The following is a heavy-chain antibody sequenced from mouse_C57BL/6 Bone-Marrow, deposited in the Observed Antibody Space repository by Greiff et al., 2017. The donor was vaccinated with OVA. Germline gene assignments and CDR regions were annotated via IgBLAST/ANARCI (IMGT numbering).Heavy chain of an antibody. V-gene: IGHV5-12*01. CDR1: GFTFSDYY. CDR2: ISNGGGST. CDR3: AGSPL. J-gene: IGHJ3*01. Sequence: EVQVVESGGGLVQPGGSLKLSCAASGFTFSDYYMYWVRQTPEKRLEWVAYISNGGGSTYYPDTVKGRFTISRDNAKNTLYLQMSRLKSEDTAMYYCAGSPLWGQGTLVTVSA.